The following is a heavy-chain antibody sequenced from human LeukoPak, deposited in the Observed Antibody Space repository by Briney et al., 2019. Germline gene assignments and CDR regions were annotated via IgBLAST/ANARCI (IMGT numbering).Heavy chain of an antibody. J-gene: IGHJ4*02. CDR3: VRHDSFIPF. Sequence: GGSLRLSCAASGFIFTNFAMTWVRQAPGKGLEWVSSISDTYGTTYYTDSVRGRCTISRDNSKNTVYLQLNNLRAEDTAVYFYVRHDSFIPFWGQGTLVTVSS. CDR2: ISDTYGTT. V-gene: IGHV3-23*01. D-gene: IGHD2-21*01. CDR1: GFIFTNFA.